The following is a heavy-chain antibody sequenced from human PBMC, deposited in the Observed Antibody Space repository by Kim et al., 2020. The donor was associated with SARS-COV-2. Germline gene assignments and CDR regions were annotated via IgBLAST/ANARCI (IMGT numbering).Heavy chain of an antibody. D-gene: IGHD6-25*01. CDR3: ATHSSGWIDAFDS. CDR2: MSGDETTT. V-gene: IGHV3-74*01. Sequence: GGSLRLSCAASGFSFSAFWMHWVRQVPGKGLEWVSRMSGDETTTNYADSVKGRFTMSRDNAKNTLCLEMNSLRAEDTAVYYCATHSSGWIDAFDSWGQGTLATVPS. CDR1: GFSFSAFW. J-gene: IGHJ3*02.